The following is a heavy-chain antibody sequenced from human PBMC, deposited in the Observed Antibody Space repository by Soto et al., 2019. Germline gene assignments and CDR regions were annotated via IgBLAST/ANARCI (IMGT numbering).Heavy chain of an antibody. D-gene: IGHD2-15*01. J-gene: IGHJ4*02. V-gene: IGHV1-2*02. CDR1: GYTFTGYY. Sequence: ASVKVSCKASGYTFTGYYMHWVRQAPGQGLEWMGWINPNSGGTNYAQKFQGRVTMTRDTSISTAYMELSSLRSDDTAVYYCARRYWSGGSCYYYLDDWGQGTLVTVSS. CDR3: ARRYWSGGSCYYYLDD. CDR2: INPNSGGT.